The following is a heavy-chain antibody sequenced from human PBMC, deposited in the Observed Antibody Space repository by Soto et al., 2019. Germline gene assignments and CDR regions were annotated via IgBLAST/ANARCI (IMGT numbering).Heavy chain of an antibody. J-gene: IGHJ4*02. D-gene: IGHD2-15*01. CDR3: ARGRYCSGSNCYLDY. V-gene: IGHV3-64*02. CDR2: ISNNGGST. Sequence: PGGSLRLSCAASGFTFTTYTMHWVRQAPGKGLEYVAAISNNGGSTYYADSVKGRFTISRDNSKNTLDLQMGSLRAEDMAIYYCARGRYCSGSNCYLDYWGQGTVVTVSS. CDR1: GFTFTTYT.